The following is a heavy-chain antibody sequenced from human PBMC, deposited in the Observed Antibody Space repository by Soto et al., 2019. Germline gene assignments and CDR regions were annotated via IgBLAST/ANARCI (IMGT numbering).Heavy chain of an antibody. CDR3: ARDPGGTDFAELAYDFDY. V-gene: IGHV3-30-3*01. CDR2: ISYDGSNK. D-gene: IGHD3-3*01. CDR1: GFTFSSYA. J-gene: IGHJ4*02. Sequence: QVQLVEAGGGVVQPGRSLRLSCAASGFTFSSYAMHWVRQAPGKGLEWVAVISYDGSNKYYADSVNGRFTISRDNSKNTLYLQMNSLRAEDTAVYYCARDPGGTDFAELAYDFDYWGQGTLVTVSS.